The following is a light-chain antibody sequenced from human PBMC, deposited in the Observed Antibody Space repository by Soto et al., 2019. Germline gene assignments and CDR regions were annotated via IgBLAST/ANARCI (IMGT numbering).Light chain of an antibody. J-gene: IGKJ1*01. CDR3: QQCSNWPPK. CDR1: QSVSNY. Sequence: PWAIATLSCRASQSVSNYLAWYQQKPGQAPRILIYDAFKRATGIPARFSGSGYGTDFNLTISSLETEDFAVYYCQQCSNWPPKFGQGTKVDIK. CDR2: DAF. V-gene: IGKV3-11*01.